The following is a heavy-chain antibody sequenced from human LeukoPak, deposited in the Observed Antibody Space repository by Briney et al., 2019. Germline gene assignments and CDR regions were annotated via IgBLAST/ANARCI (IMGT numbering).Heavy chain of an antibody. V-gene: IGHV3-66*01. CDR1: GLTVRTSS. CDR2: IYSSGST. Sequence: GGSLRLSCATSGLTVRTSSMSWVRQAPGKGLEWVAVIYSSGSTYYEDSVNGRCTISRDTSKSSMYLQMDHLRAEDTAVYYCARDPFDYWGQGTLVTVSS. CDR3: ARDPFDY. J-gene: IGHJ4*02.